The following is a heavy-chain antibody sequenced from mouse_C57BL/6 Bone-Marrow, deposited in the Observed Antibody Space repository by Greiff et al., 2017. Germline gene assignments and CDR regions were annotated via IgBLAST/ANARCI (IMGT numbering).Heavy chain of an antibody. D-gene: IGHD1-1*01. CDR1: GYSFTGYY. Sequence: EVQLQPSGPELVKPGASVKISCKASGYSFTGYYMNWVQQSPEKSLEWIGEINPSTGGTTYNQKFKAKATLTVDKSSSTAYMQLKSLTSEDTAVYYCARGYYGRGAMDYWGQGTSVTVSS. CDR2: INPSTGGT. V-gene: IGHV1-42*01. J-gene: IGHJ4*01. CDR3: ARGYYGRGAMDY.